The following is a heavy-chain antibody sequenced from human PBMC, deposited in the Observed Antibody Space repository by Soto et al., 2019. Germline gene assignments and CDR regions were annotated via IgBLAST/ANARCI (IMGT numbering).Heavy chain of an antibody. CDR2: IXXXTXYX. J-gene: IGHJ4*02. CDR1: GFTFSSYS. V-gene: IGHV3-21*06. Sequence: PGGSLRLSCAASGFTFSSYSINWVRQAPGKGLEWVSSIXXXTXYXXXGXXXXGRFTISRDNAKNSLYLEMNSLRAEDTAVYYCARESEDLTSNFDYWGQGTLVTVSS. CDR3: ARESEDLTSNFDY.